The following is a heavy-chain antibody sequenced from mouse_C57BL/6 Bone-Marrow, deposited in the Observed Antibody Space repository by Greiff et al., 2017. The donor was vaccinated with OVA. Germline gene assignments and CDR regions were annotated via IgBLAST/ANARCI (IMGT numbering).Heavy chain of an antibody. V-gene: IGHV1-18*01. D-gene: IGHD1-1*01. CDR1: GYTFTDYN. Sequence: SGPELVKPGASVKIPCKASGYTFTDYNMDWVKQSHGKSLEWIGDINPNNGGTIYNQKFKGKATLTVDKSSSTAYMELRSLTSEDTAVYYCAREGYYGSSYEAMDYWGQGTSVTVSS. J-gene: IGHJ4*01. CDR2: INPNNGGT. CDR3: AREGYYGSSYEAMDY.